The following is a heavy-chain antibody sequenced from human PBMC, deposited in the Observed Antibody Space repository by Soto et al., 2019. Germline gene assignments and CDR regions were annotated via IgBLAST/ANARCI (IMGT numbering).Heavy chain of an antibody. CDR3: ARHHPRSVAAVEIPFDF. D-gene: IGHD6-25*01. CDR2: MDYSGDT. Sequence: SETLSLTCAVSGGFITSSADYWGWIRRPPGKGLEWTGTMDYSGDTNYNPSLMSRVTIFADTSKNQFSLRLNSVTATDTAVYYCARHHPRSVAAVEIPFDFWGKGTLVTVSS. CDR1: GGFITSSADY. V-gene: IGHV4-39*01. J-gene: IGHJ4*02.